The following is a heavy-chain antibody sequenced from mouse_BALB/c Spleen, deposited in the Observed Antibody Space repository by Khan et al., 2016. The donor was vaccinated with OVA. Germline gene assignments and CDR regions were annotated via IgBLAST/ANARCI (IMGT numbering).Heavy chain of an antibody. CDR2: INTYTGET. CDR1: GYTFTNYG. Sequence: QIQLVQSGPELKKPGEIVKISCTASGYTFTNYGMNWVKQAPGKGLKWMGWINTYTGETTYADDFKGRFAFSLETSASTAYLQINRLRNEDTATYICVKGDDCEGTYWGQGTLVTVSA. V-gene: IGHV9-3-1*01. J-gene: IGHJ3*01. CDR3: VKGDDCEGTY. D-gene: IGHD2-4*01.